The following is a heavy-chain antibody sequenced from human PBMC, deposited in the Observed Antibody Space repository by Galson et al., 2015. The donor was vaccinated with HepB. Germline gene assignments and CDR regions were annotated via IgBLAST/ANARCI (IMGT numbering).Heavy chain of an antibody. V-gene: IGHV1-2*02. D-gene: IGHD6-13*01. CDR2: INPNSGGT. CDR3: ARDAGYSGSWYPRYYYYGMDV. CDR1: GYTFTGYY. Sequence: SVKVSCKASGYTFTGYYMHWVRQAPGQGLEWMGWINPNSGGTNYAQKFQGRVTMTRDTSISTAYMELSRLKSDDTAVYYCARDAGYSGSWYPRYYYYGMDVWGQGTTVTVSS. J-gene: IGHJ6*02.